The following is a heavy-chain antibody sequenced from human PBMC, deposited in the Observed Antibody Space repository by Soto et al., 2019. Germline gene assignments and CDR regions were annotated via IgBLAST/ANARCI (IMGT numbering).Heavy chain of an antibody. V-gene: IGHV1-69*08. D-gene: IGHD3-22*01. Sequence: GASVKVSCKASGDTFSTHSFTWARQAPGQGLEWMGRIIPVVGTESHAQKFKDRVTISADTYTGTVYLEVSSLRSDDTAVYYYDSSGYPVNFDYWGQGTLVTVSS. CDR2: IIPVVGTE. CDR3: DSSGYPVNFDY. CDR1: GDTFSTHS. J-gene: IGHJ4*02.